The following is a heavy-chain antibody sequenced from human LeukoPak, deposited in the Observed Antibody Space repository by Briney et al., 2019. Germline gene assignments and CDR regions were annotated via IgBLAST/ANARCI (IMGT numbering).Heavy chain of an antibody. J-gene: IGHJ2*01. D-gene: IGHD6-19*01. V-gene: IGHV4-34*01. CDR1: GGSFSGYY. Sequence: SETLSLTCAVDGGSFSGYYWSWIRQPPGKGLEWIGEINHSGSTNYNPSLKSRVTISVDTSKNQFSLKLSSVTAADTAVYYCARGDSSGWYDWYFDLWGRGTLVTVSS. CDR2: INHSGST. CDR3: ARGDSSGWYDWYFDL.